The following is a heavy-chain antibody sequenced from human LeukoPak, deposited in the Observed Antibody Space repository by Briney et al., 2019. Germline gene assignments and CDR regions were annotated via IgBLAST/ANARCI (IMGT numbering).Heavy chain of an antibody. Sequence: GGSLRLSCTASGFTFSSYAMSWVRQAPGKGLEWVSAISGSGGSTYYADSVKGRFTISRDNSKSTLYLQMNSLRAEDTAVYYCAKDTDGTPLGYWGQGTLVTVSS. D-gene: IGHD2-8*02. V-gene: IGHV3-23*01. CDR3: AKDTDGTPLGY. J-gene: IGHJ4*02. CDR1: GFTFSSYA. CDR2: ISGSGGST.